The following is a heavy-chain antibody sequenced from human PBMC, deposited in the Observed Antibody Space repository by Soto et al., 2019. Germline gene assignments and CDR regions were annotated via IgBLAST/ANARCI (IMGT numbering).Heavy chain of an antibody. Sequence: RLSCAASGFTFSDYYMSWIRQAPGKGPEWVSYISSSGSTIYYADSVKGRFTISRDNAKNSLYLQMNSLRAEDTAVYYCARVSGWYYYGMDVWGQGTTVTVSS. CDR1: GFTFSDYY. CDR2: ISSSGSTI. J-gene: IGHJ6*02. CDR3: ARVSGWYYYGMDV. V-gene: IGHV3-11*01. D-gene: IGHD6-19*01.